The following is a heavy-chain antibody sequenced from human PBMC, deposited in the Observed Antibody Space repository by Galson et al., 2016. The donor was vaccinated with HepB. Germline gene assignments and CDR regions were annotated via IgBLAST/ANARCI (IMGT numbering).Heavy chain of an antibody. CDR3: ARGFGTSGYTDAFDI. V-gene: IGHV3-7*04. Sequence: SLRLSCAVSGFTFRNYWMSWVRQAPGKGLEWVANIKQDGGEQIYVDSVKGRFTISRDNAKNSLYLQMNSLRAEDTAVYYCARGFGTSGYTDAFDIWGQGTMVTVSS. CDR2: IKQDGGEQ. J-gene: IGHJ3*02. CDR1: GFTFRNYW. D-gene: IGHD5-12*01.